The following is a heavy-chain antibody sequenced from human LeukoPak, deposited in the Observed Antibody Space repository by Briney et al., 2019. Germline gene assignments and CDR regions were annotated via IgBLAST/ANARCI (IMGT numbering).Heavy chain of an antibody. V-gene: IGHV3-9*01. CDR1: GFTFDDYA. J-gene: IGHJ4*02. CDR2: ISWNSGSI. D-gene: IGHD6-13*01. CDR3: AKDRGGAAAGRPFDY. Sequence: GRSLRLSCAASGFTFDDYAMHWVRQAPGKGLEWVSGISWNSGSIGYADSVKGRFTISRDNTKNSLYLQMNSLRAEDTALYYCAKDRGGAAAGRPFDYWGQGTLVTVSS.